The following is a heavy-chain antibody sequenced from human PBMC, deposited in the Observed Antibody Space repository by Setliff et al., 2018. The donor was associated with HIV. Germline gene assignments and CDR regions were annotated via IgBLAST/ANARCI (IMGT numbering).Heavy chain of an antibody. J-gene: IGHJ4*02. CDR3: ARNEVYYGSGSYVY. Sequence: WASVKVSCKASGYTFTTYAIHWVRQAPGQRLEWMGWINAGNGNTKYSQKFQGRVTITRDTSASTAYMELSSLRSEDTAVYYCARNEVYYGSGSYVYWGQGTLVTVSS. V-gene: IGHV1-3*01. D-gene: IGHD3-10*01. CDR2: INAGNGNT. CDR1: GYTFTTYA.